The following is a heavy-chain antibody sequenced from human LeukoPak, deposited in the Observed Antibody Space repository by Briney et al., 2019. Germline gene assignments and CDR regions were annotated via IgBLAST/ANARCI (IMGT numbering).Heavy chain of an antibody. CDR1: VTVKSNY. V-gene: IGHV3-53*05. Sequence: GGSLRLSCAASVTVKSNYMSWVRQAPGKGLEWVSVIFSGGSTSYADSVKGRLTISRDNSKNTVYLQIDGLRTEDTGVYYCATNVVVVAATGVLDVWGQGTMVTVSS. D-gene: IGHD2-15*01. CDR3: ATNVVVVAATGVLDV. J-gene: IGHJ3*01. CDR2: IFSGGST.